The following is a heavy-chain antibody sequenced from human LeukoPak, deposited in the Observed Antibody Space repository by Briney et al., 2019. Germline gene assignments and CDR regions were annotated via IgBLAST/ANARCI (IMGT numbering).Heavy chain of an antibody. V-gene: IGHV4-39*01. D-gene: IGHD3-16*01. Sequence: SETLSLTCTVSGGSISSSSYYWGWIRQPPGKGLEWIGSIYYSGSTYYNPSLKSRVTISVDTSKNQFSLKLSSVTAADTAVYYCARRPSWDNWFDPWGQGTLVTVSS. J-gene: IGHJ5*02. CDR1: GGSISSSSYY. CDR3: ARRPSWDNWFDP. CDR2: IYYSGST.